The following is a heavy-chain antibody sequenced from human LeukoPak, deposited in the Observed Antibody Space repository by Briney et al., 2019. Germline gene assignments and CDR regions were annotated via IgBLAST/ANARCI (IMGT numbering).Heavy chain of an antibody. J-gene: IGHJ6*02. D-gene: IGHD3-3*01. CDR3: AKGYDFWSAHAMDV. CDR2: ISGSGGST. V-gene: IGHV3-23*01. Sequence: GASLRLSCAASGFTFSSYAMSWVRQAPGKGLEWVSAISGSGGSTYYADSVKSRFTISRDNSKNTLYLQMNSLRAEDTAVYYCAKGYDFWSAHAMDVWGQGTTVTVSS. CDR1: GFTFSSYA.